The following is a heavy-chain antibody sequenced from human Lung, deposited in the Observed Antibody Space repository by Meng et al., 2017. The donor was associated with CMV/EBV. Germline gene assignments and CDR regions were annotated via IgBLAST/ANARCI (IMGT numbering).Heavy chain of an antibody. CDR1: GFTFMPYN. CDR2: ISGSGQDT. J-gene: IGHJ4*02. Sequence: GESLKISCAASGFTFMPYNMNWVRQAPGKGLEWVSSISGSGQDTYYADSLRGRFTVSRDNRRKALYLQMDPLRVEDTAVYYCARDLQTFCGSPGRYDGFSYWGQGTXVTVSS. V-gene: IGHV3-21*01. D-gene: IGHD2-2*01. CDR3: ARDLQTFCGSPGRYDGFSY.